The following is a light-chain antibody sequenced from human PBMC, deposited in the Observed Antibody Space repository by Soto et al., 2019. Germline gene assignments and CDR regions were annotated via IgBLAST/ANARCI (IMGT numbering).Light chain of an antibody. CDR1: QSISTY. Sequence: DIQMSQSPSSLSASIEDRITITCRASQSISTYLNWYQQKPGKAPRLLIYGASTLQNGVPSRFSGSGSATDYTLTINSLQPEDFATYYCQQSFITPPLTFGGGTTVEMK. J-gene: IGKJ4*01. CDR3: QQSFITPPLT. CDR2: GAS. V-gene: IGKV1-39*01.